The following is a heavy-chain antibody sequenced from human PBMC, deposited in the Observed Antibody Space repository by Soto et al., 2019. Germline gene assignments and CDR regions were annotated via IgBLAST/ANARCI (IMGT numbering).Heavy chain of an antibody. D-gene: IGHD5-12*01. CDR2: IWYDGSNK. V-gene: IGHV3-33*01. CDR3: AIQSCYDLVLNFDY. Sequence: GGSLRLSCAASGFTFSSYGMHWVRQAPGKGLEWVAVIWYDGSNKYYADSVKGRFTISRDNSKNTLYLQMNSLRAEDTAVYYCAIQSCYDLVLNFDYWGQGTLVTVSS. CDR1: GFTFSSYG. J-gene: IGHJ4*02.